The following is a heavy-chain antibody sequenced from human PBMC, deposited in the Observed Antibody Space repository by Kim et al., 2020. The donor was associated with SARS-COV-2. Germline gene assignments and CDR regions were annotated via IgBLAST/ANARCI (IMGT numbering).Heavy chain of an antibody. CDR3: ARDSINWDDSSGYYRRHFDY. D-gene: IGHD3-22*01. CDR2: ISSSSSYI. V-gene: IGHV3-21*01. Sequence: GGSLRLSCAASGFTFSSYSMNWVRQAPGKGLEWVSSISSSSSYIYYADSVKGRFTISRDNAKNSLYLQMNSLRAEDTAVYYCARDSINWDDSSGYYRRHFDYWGQGTLVTVSS. CDR1: GFTFSSYS. J-gene: IGHJ4*02.